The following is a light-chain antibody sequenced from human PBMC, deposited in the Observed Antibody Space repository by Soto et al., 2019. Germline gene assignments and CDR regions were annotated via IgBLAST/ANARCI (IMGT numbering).Light chain of an antibody. J-gene: IGKJ1*01. V-gene: IGKV3D-15*01. CDR3: QHTLKWPPT. CDR2: GAS. Sequence: IVLTQSPATLSLSPGKRATLSCRASQSVSSNLAWYQQKPGQAPRLLIYGASTRATGIPARFSGSGSATEFTLTISSLQSEDFALYYCQHTLKWPPTFGQGTKVDI. CDR1: QSVSSN.